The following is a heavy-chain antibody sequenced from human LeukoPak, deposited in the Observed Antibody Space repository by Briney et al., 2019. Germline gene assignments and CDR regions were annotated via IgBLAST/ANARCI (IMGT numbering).Heavy chain of an antibody. V-gene: IGHV4-4*07. D-gene: IGHD3-22*01. CDR3: ARDLYYYDSSGYSPRYFDY. CDR2: IYTSGST. Sequence: PSETLSLTCTVSGGSISSYYWSWIRQPAGKGLEWIGRIYTSGSTNYNPSLKSRVTMSVDTSKNRFSLKLSSVTAADTAVYYCARDLYYYDSSGYSPRYFDYWGQGTLVTVSS. J-gene: IGHJ4*02. CDR1: GGSISSYY.